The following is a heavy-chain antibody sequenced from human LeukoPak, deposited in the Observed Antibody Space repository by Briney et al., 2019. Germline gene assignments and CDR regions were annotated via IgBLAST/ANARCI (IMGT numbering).Heavy chain of an antibody. CDR1: GGSISSRPYY. Sequence: PSETLSLTCTVSGGSISSRPYYWGWIRQPPGKGLEWLGSFDYSGSTYYKPSLKSRVTISVDTSKNQFSLKLSSVTAADTAVYYCARGLKWGVVTARGSADYWGQGTLVTVSS. V-gene: IGHV4-39*01. D-gene: IGHD2-21*02. J-gene: IGHJ4*02. CDR2: FDYSGST. CDR3: ARGLKWGVVTARGSADY.